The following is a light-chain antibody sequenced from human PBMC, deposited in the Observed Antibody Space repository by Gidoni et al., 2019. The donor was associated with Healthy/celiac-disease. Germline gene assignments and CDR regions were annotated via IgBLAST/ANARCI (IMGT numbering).Light chain of an antibody. CDR1: QSVSSSY. Sequence: ELVLTQSPGTLSLSPGERATLSCRASQSVSSSYLAWYQQKPGQAPRLLIYGASSRATGIPDRFSGSGSGTDFTLTISRLEPEDFAVYYCQQYGSVPWTFGQGTKVEIK. CDR2: GAS. V-gene: IGKV3-20*01. CDR3: QQYGSVPWT. J-gene: IGKJ1*01.